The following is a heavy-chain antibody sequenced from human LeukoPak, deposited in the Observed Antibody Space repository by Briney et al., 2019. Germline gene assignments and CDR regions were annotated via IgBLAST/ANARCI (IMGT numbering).Heavy chain of an antibody. Sequence: SSETLSLTCTVSGGSISSYYWSWIRQPPGKGLDWIGYIYHTGTTNYNPSLRSRVTISVDTSKNQFSLKLSSVTAADTAVYYCATMKAVRVNDFWSGYPDYWGQGTLVTVSS. J-gene: IGHJ4*02. CDR3: ATMKAVRVNDFWSGYPDY. CDR2: IYHTGTT. D-gene: IGHD3-3*01. CDR1: GGSISSYY. V-gene: IGHV4-59*01.